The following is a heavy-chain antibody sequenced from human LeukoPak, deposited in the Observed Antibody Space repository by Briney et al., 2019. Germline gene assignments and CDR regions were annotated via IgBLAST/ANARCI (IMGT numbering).Heavy chain of an antibody. Sequence: SETLSLTCTVSGGSISSSSYYWGWIRQPPGKGLEWIGSIYYSGSTYYNPSLKSRVTISVDTSKNQFSLKLSSVTAADTAVYYCARRQPAALFDYWGQGTLVTVSS. D-gene: IGHD2-2*01. J-gene: IGHJ4*02. CDR2: IYYSGST. V-gene: IGHV4-39*07. CDR3: ARRQPAALFDY. CDR1: GGSISSSSYY.